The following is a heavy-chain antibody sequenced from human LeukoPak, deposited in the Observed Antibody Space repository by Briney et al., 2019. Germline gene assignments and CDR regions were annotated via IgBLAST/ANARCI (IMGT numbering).Heavy chain of an antibody. Sequence: ASVKVSCKASGYTFTGYYMHLVRQAPGQGLEWMGWINPNSGGTNYAQKFQGRVTMTRDTSISTAYMELSRLRSDDTAVYYCARDSDLGGPFPAGYWGQGTLVTVSS. CDR3: ARDSDLGGPFPAGY. D-gene: IGHD3-16*01. J-gene: IGHJ4*02. V-gene: IGHV1-2*02. CDR1: GYTFTGYY. CDR2: INPNSGGT.